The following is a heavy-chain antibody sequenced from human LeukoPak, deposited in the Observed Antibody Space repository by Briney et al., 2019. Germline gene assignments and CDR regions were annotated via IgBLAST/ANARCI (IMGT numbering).Heavy chain of an antibody. J-gene: IGHJ4*02. Sequence: GGSLRLSCAASGFTFSSYWMSWVRQAPGKGLEWVANIKQDGSEKYYADSVKGRFTISRDNAKNSVSLQMNSLRDDDTGVYYCARDMGSGFDLGSSFDYWGQGALVAVSS. D-gene: IGHD5-12*01. V-gene: IGHV3-7*01. CDR1: GFTFSSYW. CDR2: IKQDGSEK. CDR3: ARDMGSGFDLGSSFDY.